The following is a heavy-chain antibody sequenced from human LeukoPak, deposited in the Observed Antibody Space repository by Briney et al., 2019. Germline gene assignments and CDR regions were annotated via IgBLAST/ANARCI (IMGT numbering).Heavy chain of an antibody. Sequence: GGSLRLSCAASGFTFSSHGMHWVRQAPGKGLEWVAVIWNDGSNTYHADSVKGRFTISRDNSKNTLYLQMNSLRAEDTAVYYCARDRGSRWFGPIDYWGQGTLVTVSS. CDR1: GFTFSSHG. CDR2: IWNDGSNT. D-gene: IGHD6-13*01. J-gene: IGHJ4*02. CDR3: ARDRGSRWFGPIDY. V-gene: IGHV3-33*01.